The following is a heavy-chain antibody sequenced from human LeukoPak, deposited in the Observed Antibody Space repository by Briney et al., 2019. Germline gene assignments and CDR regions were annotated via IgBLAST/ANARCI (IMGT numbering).Heavy chain of an antibody. D-gene: IGHD2-2*01. V-gene: IGHV3-21*01. CDR3: AREERVVVPSFDY. CDR1: GFTFSSYS. CDR2: ISSSSSSYI. Sequence: GGSLRLSCAASGFTFSSYSMNWVRQAPGKGLEWVSSISSSSSSYIYYADSVKGRFTISRDNAKNSLYLQVNSLRAEDTAVYYCAREERVVVPSFDYWGQGTLVTVSS. J-gene: IGHJ4*02.